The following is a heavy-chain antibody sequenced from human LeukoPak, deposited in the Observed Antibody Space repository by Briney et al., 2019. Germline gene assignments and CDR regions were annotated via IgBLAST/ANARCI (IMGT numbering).Heavy chain of an antibody. D-gene: IGHD2-15*01. J-gene: IGHJ4*02. Sequence: PGGSLRLSCAASGFTFSSYGMHWVRQAPGKGLEWVAVISYDGSNKYYADSVKGRFTISRDNSKNTLYLQMKSLRAEDTAVYYCAKEGRYCSGGSCYSSWGQGTLVTVSS. CDR2: ISYDGSNK. CDR3: AKEGRYCSGGSCYSS. CDR1: GFTFSSYG. V-gene: IGHV3-30*18.